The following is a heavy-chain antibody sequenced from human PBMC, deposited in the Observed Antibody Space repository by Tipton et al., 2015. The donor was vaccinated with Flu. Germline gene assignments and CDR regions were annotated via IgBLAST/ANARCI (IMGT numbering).Heavy chain of an antibody. CDR1: GASINSYY. D-gene: IGHD6-19*01. Sequence: TLSLTCTVSGASINSYYWAWIRQPPGKGLGWIGYIYYNGNTKYNPSLQSRVTISVDTSKNQLSLKMSSMIAADSAVYYCARGGAGSGYDYFDFWGQGTLVTVSS. J-gene: IGHJ4*02. V-gene: IGHV4-59*01. CDR2: IYYNGNT. CDR3: ARGGAGSGYDYFDF.